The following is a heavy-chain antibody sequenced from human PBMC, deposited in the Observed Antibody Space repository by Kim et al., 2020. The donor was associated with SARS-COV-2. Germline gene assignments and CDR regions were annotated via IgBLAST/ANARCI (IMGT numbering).Heavy chain of an antibody. V-gene: IGHV5-51*01. CDR3: VRFSYSCGWYVDV. CDR2: IYPGDSDT. D-gene: IGHD6-19*01. Sequence: GESLKISCKGSGYSFTSYWIGWVRQMPGKGPEWMGIIYPGDSDTSYSPSFQGQVTISADKSISTTYRQWTSLKASDTAMYYCVRFSYSCGWYVDVWGQGTTVTVSS. CDR1: GYSFTSYW. J-gene: IGHJ6*02.